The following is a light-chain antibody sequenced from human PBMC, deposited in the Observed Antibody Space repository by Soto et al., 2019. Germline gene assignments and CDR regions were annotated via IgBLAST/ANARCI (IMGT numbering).Light chain of an antibody. V-gene: IGKV1-39*01. CDR1: QSISSY. J-gene: IGKJ5*01. CDR2: AAS. CDR3: QQSYSTPIT. Sequence: IQMAQSAPSVSASVCDSVTIICLASQSISSYLNWYQQKPGKAPKLLIYAASSLQSGVPSRFSGSGSGTDFTLTIISLQPEDFATYYCQQSYSTPITFGQGTRLEIK.